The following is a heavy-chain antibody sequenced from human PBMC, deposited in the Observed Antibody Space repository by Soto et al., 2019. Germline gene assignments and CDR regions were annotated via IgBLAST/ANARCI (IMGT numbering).Heavy chain of an antibody. Sequence: EVQLLESGGGLVQPGGSLRLSCAASGFTFSSYAMSWVRQAPGKGLEWVSAISGSGGSTYYADSVKGRFTISRDNSKNTLYLQMNSLRAEDTAVYYCAKELNFVYCSGGSCYFGFFDYWGQGTLVTVSS. CDR1: GFTFSSYA. J-gene: IGHJ4*02. D-gene: IGHD2-15*01. V-gene: IGHV3-23*01. CDR2: ISGSGGST. CDR3: AKELNFVYCSGGSCYFGFFDY.